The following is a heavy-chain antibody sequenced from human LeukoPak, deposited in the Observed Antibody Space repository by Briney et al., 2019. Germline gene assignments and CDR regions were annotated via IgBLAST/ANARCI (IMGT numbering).Heavy chain of an antibody. CDR3: TTGLHYYFDY. V-gene: IGHV3-15*07. J-gene: IGHJ4*02. Sequence: GGSLGLSCVAPSFVSNNAFMNWVRQGPGKGLEWVGRIKTKTDGGTTDFAAPVKGRFTISRDDSKNTFFLHMNSLKIEDTAVYYCTTGLHYYFDYWSQGTPVTVSS. D-gene: IGHD4-11*01. CDR1: SFVSNNAF. CDR2: IKTKTDGGTT.